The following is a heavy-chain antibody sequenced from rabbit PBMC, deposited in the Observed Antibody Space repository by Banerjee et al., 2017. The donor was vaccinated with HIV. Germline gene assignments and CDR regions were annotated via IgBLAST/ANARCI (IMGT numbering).Heavy chain of an antibody. D-gene: IGHD6-1*01. Sequence: QEQLEESGGDLVKPGGTLTLTCKASGLDFSSSYWICWVRQAPGKGLEWIACIYTASSGKTAYASWAKGRFTISKTSSTTVTLQMTSLTAADTATYFCARGRAGNYGYWHLWGPGTLVTVS. CDR2: IYTASSGKT. CDR3: ARGRAGNYGYWHL. J-gene: IGHJ4*01. CDR1: GLDFSSSYW. V-gene: IGHV1S45*01.